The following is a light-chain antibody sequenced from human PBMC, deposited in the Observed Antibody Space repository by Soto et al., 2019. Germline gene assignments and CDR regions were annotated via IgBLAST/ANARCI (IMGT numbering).Light chain of an antibody. CDR3: AAWDDSLGGHV. J-gene: IGLJ7*01. CDR2: SNT. Sequence: QSVLTQPPSASGTPGQRVTSSCSGSSSNLGSSYVFWYQQLPGTAPKLLIYSNTQRPSGVPDRFSGSKSGTSASLAISGLRSEDEADYYCAAWDDSLGGHVFGTGTQLTVL. V-gene: IGLV1-47*02. CDR1: SSNLGSSY.